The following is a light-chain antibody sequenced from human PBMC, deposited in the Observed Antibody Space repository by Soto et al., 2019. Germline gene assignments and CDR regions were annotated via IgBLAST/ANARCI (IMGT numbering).Light chain of an antibody. Sequence: QSALTQPPSASGSLGQSVTISCNGSSSDVGTYNYVSWYQQYPGKAPKLMIYEVTKRPSGVPDRFSGSKSGNTASLTVSGLQADDEADYYCSSYAGSNNFVVFGGGTKLTVL. J-gene: IGLJ2*01. V-gene: IGLV2-8*01. CDR3: SSYAGSNNFVV. CDR2: EVT. CDR1: SSDVGTYNY.